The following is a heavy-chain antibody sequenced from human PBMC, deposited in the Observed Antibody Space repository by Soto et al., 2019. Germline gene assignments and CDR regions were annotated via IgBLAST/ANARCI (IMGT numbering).Heavy chain of an antibody. CDR2: ISYDSDAI. V-gene: IGHV3-48*02. CDR3: ARLYYDYV. D-gene: IGHD3-3*01. J-gene: IGHJ6*02. CDR1: GFTFGTYS. Sequence: GGSLRLSCAGSGFTFGTYSMNWVRQAAGKGLEWIAYISYDSDAIQYADSVKGRFTISRDNAKNSLYLQMNSLRDEDTAVYYCARLYYDYVWGQGTTVTVSS.